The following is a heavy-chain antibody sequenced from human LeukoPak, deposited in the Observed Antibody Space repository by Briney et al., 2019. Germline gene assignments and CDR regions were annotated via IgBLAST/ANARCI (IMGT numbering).Heavy chain of an antibody. Sequence: SGTLSLTCAVSGGSISSSNWWSWVRQPPGKGLEWIGEIYHSGSTNYNPSLKSRVTISVDKSKNQFSLKLSSVTAADTAVYYCAKNDLCFGSGCGAFDIWGQGTMVTVSS. V-gene: IGHV4-4*02. J-gene: IGHJ3*02. CDR3: AKNDLCFGSGCGAFDI. D-gene: IGHD3-22*01. CDR1: GGSISSSNW. CDR2: IYHSGST.